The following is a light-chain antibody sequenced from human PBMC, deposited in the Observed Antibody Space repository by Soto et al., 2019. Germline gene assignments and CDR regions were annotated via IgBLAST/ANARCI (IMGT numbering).Light chain of an antibody. CDR2: DVS. Sequence: QSALTQPASVSGSPGQSITISCTGTSSDVGGYNYVSWYQQHPGNAPKLMIYDVSNRPSGVSNRFSGSKSGNTASLTISGLQAEDEADYYCSSDTSSTVVFGGGTKLTVL. V-gene: IGLV2-14*01. CDR1: SSDVGGYNY. J-gene: IGLJ2*01. CDR3: SSDTSSTVV.